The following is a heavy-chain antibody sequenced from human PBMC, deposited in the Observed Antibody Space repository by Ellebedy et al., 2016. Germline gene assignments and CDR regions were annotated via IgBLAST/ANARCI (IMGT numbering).Heavy chain of an antibody. CDR1: GLIVSGNF. D-gene: IGHD6-19*01. V-gene: IGHV3-53*01. J-gene: IGHJ4*02. CDR2: IHGSGST. Sequence: GGSLRLSCAASGLIVSGNFMSRVRQAPGKRLEWVSAIHGSGSTYYADPVKGRFTISRDTSKNTLFLQMNSLRAEDTAVYYCARVSVAGRGDTDLDYWGQGTLVTVSS. CDR3: ARVSVAGRGDTDLDY.